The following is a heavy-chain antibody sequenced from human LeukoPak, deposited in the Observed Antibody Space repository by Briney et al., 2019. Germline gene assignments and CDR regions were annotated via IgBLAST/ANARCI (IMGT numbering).Heavy chain of an antibody. CDR1: GGSISSSSYY. V-gene: IGHV4-39*01. CDR3: ARGRFLEWLSGSAFDI. J-gene: IGHJ3*02. D-gene: IGHD3-3*01. Sequence: PSETLSLTCTVSGGSISSSSYYWGWIRQPPGQGLEWIGSIYYSGSTYYNPSLRSRVTISVDTSKNQFSLKLSSVTAADTAVYYCARGRFLEWLSGSAFDIWGQGTMVTVSS. CDR2: IYYSGST.